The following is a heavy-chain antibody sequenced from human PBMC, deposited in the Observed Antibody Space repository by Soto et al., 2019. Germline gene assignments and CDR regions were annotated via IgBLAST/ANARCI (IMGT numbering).Heavy chain of an antibody. CDR3: AKGHSPFPKSSYSGSLPDY. V-gene: IGHV3-23*01. Sequence: GGSLRLSCAASGFTFSSYAMSWVRQAPGKGLEWVSAISGSGGSTYYADSVKGRFTISRDNSKNTLYLQMNSLRAEDTAVYYCAKGHSPFPKSSYSGSLPDYWGQGTLVTVSS. CDR1: GFTFSSYA. D-gene: IGHD1-26*01. J-gene: IGHJ4*02. CDR2: ISGSGGST.